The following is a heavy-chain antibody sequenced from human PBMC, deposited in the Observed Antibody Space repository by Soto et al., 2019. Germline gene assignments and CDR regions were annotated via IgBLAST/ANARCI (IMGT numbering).Heavy chain of an antibody. J-gene: IGHJ4*02. CDR3: ASYSGYEYYFDY. CDR1: GGPISSYY. Sequence: SETLSLTCTVSGGPISSYYWSWIRQPPGKGLEWIGYIYYSGSTNYNPSLKSRVTISVDTSKNQFSLKLSSVTAADTAVYYCASYSGYEYYFDYWGQGTLVTVSS. CDR2: IYYSGST. D-gene: IGHD5-12*01. V-gene: IGHV4-59*01.